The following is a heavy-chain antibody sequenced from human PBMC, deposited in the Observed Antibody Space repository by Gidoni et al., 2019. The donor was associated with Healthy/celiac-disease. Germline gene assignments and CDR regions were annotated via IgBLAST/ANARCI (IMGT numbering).Heavy chain of an antibody. Sequence: EVQLLESGGGLVQPGGSLRLSCAASGFTFSSYAMSWVRQAPGKGLEWVSAISGSGGSTYYADSVKGRFTISRDNSKNTLYLQMNSLRAEDTAVYYCASSDDFWSGHPNYWGQGTLVTVSS. J-gene: IGHJ4*02. CDR1: GFTFSSYA. V-gene: IGHV3-23*01. CDR3: ASSDDFWSGHPNY. CDR2: ISGSGGST. D-gene: IGHD3-3*01.